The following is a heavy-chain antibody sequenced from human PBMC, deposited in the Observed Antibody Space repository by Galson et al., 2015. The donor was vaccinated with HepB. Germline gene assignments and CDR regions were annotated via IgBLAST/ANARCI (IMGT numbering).Heavy chain of an antibody. CDR2: ISSSSSYT. Sequence: SLRLSCAASGFTFSDYYMSWIRQAPGKGLEWVSYISSSSSYTNYADSVKGRFTISRDNAKNSLYLQMNSLRAEDTAVYYCARLGAPGDFDLPFDYWGQGTLVTVSS. V-gene: IGHV3-11*06. CDR3: ARLGAPGDFDLPFDY. J-gene: IGHJ4*02. CDR1: GFTFSDYY. D-gene: IGHD2-21*02.